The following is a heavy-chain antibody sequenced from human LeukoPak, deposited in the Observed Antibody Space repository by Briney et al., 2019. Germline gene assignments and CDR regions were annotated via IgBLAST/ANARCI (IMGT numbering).Heavy chain of an antibody. CDR3: TREVATITPYFDY. V-gene: IGHV3-49*04. J-gene: IGHJ4*02. CDR1: GFTFGDYA. D-gene: IGHD5-12*01. CDR2: IRSKACGGTT. Sequence: GRSLRLSCTASGFTFGDYAMSWVRQAPGKGLEWVGFIRSKACGGTTVYAASVKGRFTISRDESKSIDYLQMNSLKTEDTAVYYFTREVATITPYFDYWGQGTLVTVSS.